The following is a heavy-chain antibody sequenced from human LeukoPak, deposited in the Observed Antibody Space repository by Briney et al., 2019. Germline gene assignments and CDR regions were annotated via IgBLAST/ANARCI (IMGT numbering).Heavy chain of an antibody. D-gene: IGHD3-16*01. CDR1: GGSISSSNW. CDR2: IYDSGST. CDR3: ARHYGP. V-gene: IGHV4-4*02. J-gene: IGHJ5*02. Sequence: SGTLSLTCAVSGGSISSSNWWSWVRQPPGKGLEWIGSIYDSGSTYYNPSLKSRVTISVDTSKNQFSLKLNSVTAADTAVYYCARHYGPWGQGTLVTVSS.